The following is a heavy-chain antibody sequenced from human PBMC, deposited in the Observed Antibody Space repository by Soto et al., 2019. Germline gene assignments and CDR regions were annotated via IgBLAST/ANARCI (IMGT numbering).Heavy chain of an antibody. J-gene: IGHJ4*01. V-gene: IGHV4-31*03. CDR1: CGSISGGGYY. CDR3: ARGVLH. CDR2: ISYSGST. Sequence: QVQLQQSGAGLVQPSQTLSLTCTVSCGSISGGGYYWSWIRQHPGTVLEWIGHISYSGSTYYNTSIKSRVTLPVYTSRNQVSLMVNSVTAADTAVYYCARGVLHWGQGTLVTVSS.